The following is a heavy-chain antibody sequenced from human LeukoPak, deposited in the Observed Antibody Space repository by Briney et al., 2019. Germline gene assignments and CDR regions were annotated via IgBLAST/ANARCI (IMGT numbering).Heavy chain of an antibody. CDR3: ARSDYGDYESDY. CDR2: IYRSGTT. CDR1: SGSISNYW. V-gene: IGHV4-4*07. J-gene: IGHJ4*02. Sequence: SETLSLTCTVSSGSISNYWWSWIRQPAGKGLEWIGRIYRSGTTNYNPSLKSRVTMSVDMSKNQFSLKLRSVTAADTAVYYCARSDYGDYESDYWGQGTLVTVSS. D-gene: IGHD4-17*01.